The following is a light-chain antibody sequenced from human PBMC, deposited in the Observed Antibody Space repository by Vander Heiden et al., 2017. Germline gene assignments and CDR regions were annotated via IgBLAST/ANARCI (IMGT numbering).Light chain of an antibody. V-gene: IGKV1-33*01. J-gene: IGKJ2*01. CDR1: QDISNY. Sequence: DVQMTQSPSSMSASVGERVTITCQASQDISNYLNWYQQKPGKAPKLRIYDASNLETGVPSRFSGSGSGTDFTFTISSLQPEDIATYYCQQYDNLPYTFGQGTKLEIK. CDR3: QQYDNLPYT. CDR2: DAS.